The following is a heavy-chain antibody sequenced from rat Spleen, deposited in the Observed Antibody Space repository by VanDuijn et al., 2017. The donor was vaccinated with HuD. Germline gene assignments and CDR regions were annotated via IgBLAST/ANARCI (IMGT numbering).Heavy chain of an antibody. CDR1: GFTFSDYY. Sequence: EVQLVESGGGLVQPGRSLKLSCAASGFTFSDYYMAWVRQAPTKGLEWVATISYDGSSTYYRDSVKGRFTISRDNAKSTLYLQMDSLRSEDTASYYCARLAIPPFDYWGQGVMVTVSS. J-gene: IGHJ2*01. CDR3: ARLAIPPFDY. CDR2: ISYDGSST. D-gene: IGHD3-8*01. V-gene: IGHV5-7*01.